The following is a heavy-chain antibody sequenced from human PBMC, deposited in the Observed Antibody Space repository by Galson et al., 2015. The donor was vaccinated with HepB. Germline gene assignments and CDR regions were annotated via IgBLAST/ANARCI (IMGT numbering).Heavy chain of an antibody. CDR3: AWALGYCSSTSCHVSTYPLDY. D-gene: IGHD2-2*01. V-gene: IGHV1-69*13. CDR2: IIPIFGTA. J-gene: IGHJ4*02. CDR1: GGTFSSYA. Sequence: SVKVSCKASGGTFSSYAISWVRQAPGQGLEWMGGIIPIFGTANYAQKFQGRVTITADESTSTAYMELSSLRSEDTAVYYCAWALGYCSSTSCHVSTYPLDYWGQGTLVTVSS.